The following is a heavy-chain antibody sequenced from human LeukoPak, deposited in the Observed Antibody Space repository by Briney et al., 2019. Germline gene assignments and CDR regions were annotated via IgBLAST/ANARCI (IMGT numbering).Heavy chain of an antibody. CDR1: GFIFSSYW. V-gene: IGHV3-7*01. Sequence: GGSLRLSCAASGFIFSSYWMNWVRRAPGKGLQWVASIKEGGSEKYYLDSVRGRFTISRDDGKNSLFLQVNSLTVEDTAVYYCARGRYSSGYRAWAAQNHFDYWGQGTLVTVSS. CDR2: IKEGGSEK. CDR3: ARGRYSSGYRAWAAQNHFDY. J-gene: IGHJ4*02. D-gene: IGHD3-22*01.